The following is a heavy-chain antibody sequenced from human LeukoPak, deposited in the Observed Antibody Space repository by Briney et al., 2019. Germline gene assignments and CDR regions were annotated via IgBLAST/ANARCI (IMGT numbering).Heavy chain of an antibody. D-gene: IGHD2-2*01. Sequence: GASVKVSCKASGYTFTGYYMHWVRQAPGQGLEWMGRIIPILGIANYAQKFQGRVTITADRSTSTAYMELSSLRSEDTAVYYCARAYAYCSSTSCYGYYFDYWGQGTLVTVSS. J-gene: IGHJ4*02. CDR1: GYTFTGYY. V-gene: IGHV1-69*04. CDR2: IIPILGIA. CDR3: ARAYAYCSSTSCYGYYFDY.